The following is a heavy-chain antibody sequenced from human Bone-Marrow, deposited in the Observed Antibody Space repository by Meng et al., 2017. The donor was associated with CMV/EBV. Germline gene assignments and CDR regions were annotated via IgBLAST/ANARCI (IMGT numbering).Heavy chain of an antibody. CDR1: GFTFSSYS. Sequence: GESLKISCAASGFTFSSYSMNWVRQAPGKGLEWVSSISSSSSYTYYADSMKGRFTISRDNAKNSLYLQMNSLRAEDTAVYYCARQSAVAGTSNFDYWGQGTLVTVSS. V-gene: IGHV3-21*04. D-gene: IGHD6-19*01. CDR2: ISSSSSYT. J-gene: IGHJ4*02. CDR3: ARQSAVAGTSNFDY.